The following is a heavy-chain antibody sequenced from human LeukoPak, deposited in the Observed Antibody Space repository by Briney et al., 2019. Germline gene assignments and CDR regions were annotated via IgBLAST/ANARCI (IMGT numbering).Heavy chain of an antibody. D-gene: IGHD1-26*01. Sequence: GESLKISCKGSGYKFSDYWIGWVRQMPGRGLEWMGIIYPGDSNTGYSPSFQGQVTISADKSISTAYLQWSSLKASDTAIYYCVRVPRREPGDYWGQGTLVTVSS. J-gene: IGHJ4*02. CDR2: IYPGDSNT. CDR3: VRVPRREPGDY. V-gene: IGHV5-51*01. CDR1: GYKFSDYW.